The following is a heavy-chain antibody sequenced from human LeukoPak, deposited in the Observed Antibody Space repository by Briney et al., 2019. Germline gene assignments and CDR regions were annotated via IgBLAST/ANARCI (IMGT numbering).Heavy chain of an antibody. Sequence: PSETLSLTCTVSGGSISSYDWSWIRQPPGKGLEWMGYIYYSGSTNYNPSLKSRVTISLGTSTNQIFLMLSSVTSPDAAADYCARVGGSYGGAIDIWGQGTMLTVSS. D-gene: IGHD1-26*01. CDR1: GGSISSYD. V-gene: IGHV4-59*01. CDR2: IYYSGST. J-gene: IGHJ3*02. CDR3: ARVGGSYGGAIDI.